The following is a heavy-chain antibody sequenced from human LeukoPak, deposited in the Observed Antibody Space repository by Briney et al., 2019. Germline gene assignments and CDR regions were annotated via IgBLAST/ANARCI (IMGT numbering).Heavy chain of an antibody. V-gene: IGHV1-2*02. Sequence: ASVKVSCKASGYTFTDYYLHWVRQAPGQGFEWMGWINPNSGDTNYAQEFQGRVTMTRDTSISTAHMEMSRLRYDDTAVYYCARANFLYCSSTTCLFDYWGQGTLVTVSS. D-gene: IGHD2-2*01. CDR2: INPNSGDT. J-gene: IGHJ4*02. CDR3: ARANFLYCSSTTCLFDY. CDR1: GYTFTDYY.